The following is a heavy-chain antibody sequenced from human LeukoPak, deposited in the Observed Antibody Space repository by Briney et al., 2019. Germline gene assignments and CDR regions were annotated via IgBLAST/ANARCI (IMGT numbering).Heavy chain of an antibody. Sequence: QPGGSLRLSCAASGFTVSSNYMSWVRQAPGKGLEWVANIKQDGSEKYYVDSVKGRFTISRDNAKNSLYLQMNSLRAEDTAVYYCARVYSTGWYSTLHFDYWGQGTLVTVSS. V-gene: IGHV3-7*01. D-gene: IGHD6-19*01. CDR3: ARVYSTGWYSTLHFDY. J-gene: IGHJ4*02. CDR2: IKQDGSEK. CDR1: GFTVSSNY.